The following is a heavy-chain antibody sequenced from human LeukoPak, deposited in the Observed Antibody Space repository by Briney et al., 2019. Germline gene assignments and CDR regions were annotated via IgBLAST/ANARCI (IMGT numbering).Heavy chain of an antibody. J-gene: IGHJ4*02. CDR3: ARAKGYYYDISGYYYGDY. V-gene: IGHV3-7*01. CDR1: GFTFSSYW. D-gene: IGHD3-22*01. Sequence: GGSLRLSCAASGFTFSSYWMSWVRQAPGKGLEWVANIKQDGSEKYYVDSGNGRFSLSRDNDKNCLYLRMNSLRAEDTDVYYCARAKGYYYDISGYYYGDYWGQGTLVTVSS. CDR2: IKQDGSEK.